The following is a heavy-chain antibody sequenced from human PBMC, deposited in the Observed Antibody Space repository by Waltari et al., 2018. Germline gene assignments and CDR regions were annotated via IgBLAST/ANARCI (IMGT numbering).Heavy chain of an antibody. Sequence: QVQLQESGPGLVKPSETLSLTCTVSGGSISSYYWSWIRQPPGKGLEWIGYIYYSGSNNCNPPLKSRVTISVDTSKNQYSLKLSSVTAADTAVYYCARDAGGTEWLATNPFDYWGQGTLVTVSS. CDR1: GGSISSYY. V-gene: IGHV4-59*01. CDR3: ARDAGGTEWLATNPFDY. D-gene: IGHD6-19*01. CDR2: IYYSGSN. J-gene: IGHJ4*02.